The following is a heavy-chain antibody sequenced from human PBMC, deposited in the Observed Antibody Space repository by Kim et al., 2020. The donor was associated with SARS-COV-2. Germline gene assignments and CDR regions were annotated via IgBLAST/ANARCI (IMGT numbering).Heavy chain of an antibody. CDR1: GGSISSSSYY. D-gene: IGHD3-22*01. J-gene: IGHJ4*02. V-gene: IGHV4-39*01. Sequence: SETLSLTSTVSGGSISSSSYYWGWIRQPPGKGLEWIGSIYYSGSTYYNPSLKSRVTISVDTSKNQFSLKLSSVTAADTAVYYCARQISIMVVVIIKPGPLDYWGQGTLVTVSS. CDR2: IYYSGST. CDR3: ARQISIMVVVIIKPGPLDY.